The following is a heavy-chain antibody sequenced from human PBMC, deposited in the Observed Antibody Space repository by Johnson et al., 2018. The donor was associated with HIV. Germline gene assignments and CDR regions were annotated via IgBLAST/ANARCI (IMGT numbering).Heavy chain of an antibody. CDR3: AKGDPVGSSWTQGAFDI. V-gene: IGHV3-15*05. CDR1: GFTFSNAW. D-gene: IGHD6-13*01. Sequence: VQLLESGGGLVKPGGSLRLSCAASGFTFSNAWMSWVRQAPGKGLEWVGRIKSRTDGGTPDFAAPVKGRFTISRDDSRNSLYLQMNSLRAEDTALYYCAKGDPVGSSWTQGAFDIWGQGTMVTVSS. CDR2: IKSRTDGGTP. J-gene: IGHJ3*02.